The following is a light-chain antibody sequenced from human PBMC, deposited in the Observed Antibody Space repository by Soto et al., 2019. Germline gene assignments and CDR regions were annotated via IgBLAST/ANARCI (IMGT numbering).Light chain of an antibody. V-gene: IGKV3-20*01. J-gene: IGKJ2*01. Sequence: EIVLTQSPGTLSLSPGERATLSCRASQSVRSSYLAWYQQKPGQAPRLLIYGASSRATGIPDRFSGSGSGTDFTLTVSRLEPEDLAVYFCQQYGSSPTFGQGTKLEIK. CDR3: QQYGSSPT. CDR2: GAS. CDR1: QSVRSSY.